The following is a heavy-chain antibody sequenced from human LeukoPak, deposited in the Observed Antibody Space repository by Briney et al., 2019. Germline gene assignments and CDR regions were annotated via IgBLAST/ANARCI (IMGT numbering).Heavy chain of an antibody. V-gene: IGHV3-23*01. CDR3: AKDRDYYGSGTASFFDY. J-gene: IGHJ4*02. D-gene: IGHD3-10*01. CDR2: ISGSGGST. Sequence: GGSLRLSCAASGFTFSSYAMSWVRQAPGKGLEWVSAISGSGGSTYYADSVKGRFTISRDNSKNTLYLQMNSLRAEDTAVYYCAKDRDYYGSGTASFFDYWGQGTLVTVSS. CDR1: GFTFSSYA.